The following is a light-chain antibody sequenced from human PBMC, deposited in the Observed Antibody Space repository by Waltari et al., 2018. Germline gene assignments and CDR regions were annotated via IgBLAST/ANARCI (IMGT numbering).Light chain of an antibody. CDR3: QHYLRLPVA. CDR1: QSVGRT. CDR2: GAS. V-gene: IGKV3-20*01. Sequence: EIVLTQSPGTLSLSPGERAIVSCRASQSVGRTLAWNKQKPGQAPRLLIYGASNRATGIPDRFIGSGVGTEFSLTISGLEPEDSAVYYCQHYLRLPVAFGQGTKVEIK. J-gene: IGKJ1*01.